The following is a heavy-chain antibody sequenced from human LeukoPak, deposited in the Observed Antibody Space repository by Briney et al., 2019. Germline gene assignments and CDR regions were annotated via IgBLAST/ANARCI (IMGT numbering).Heavy chain of an antibody. CDR2: ISYSGHDI. V-gene: IGHV3-48*01. CDR1: GFILSSYS. CDR3: ASRVDDSGRSIFYGMDV. J-gene: IGHJ6*02. Sequence: GGSLRLSCAASGFILSSYSMNWVRQAPGKGLEWVSYISYSGHDIYHADSVRGRFTISRDNAKNSLYLQLNSLRAEDTAVYYCASRVDDSGRSIFYGMDVWGQGTTVTVSS. D-gene: IGHD3-10*01.